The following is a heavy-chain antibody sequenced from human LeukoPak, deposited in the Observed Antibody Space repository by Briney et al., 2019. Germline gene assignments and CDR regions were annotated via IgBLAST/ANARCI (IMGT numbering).Heavy chain of an antibody. CDR2: IYPGDSDT. D-gene: IGHD5-18*01. V-gene: IGHV5-51*01. CDR3: ARSGYSYGFLSGGMDV. Sequence: GESLKISCKGSGYSFTSYWIGWVRQMPGKGLEWMGIIYPGDSDTRYNPSFQGQVTISADKSISTAYLQWSSLKASDTAMYYCARSGYSYGFLSGGMDVWGQGTTVAVSS. J-gene: IGHJ6*02. CDR1: GYSFTSYW.